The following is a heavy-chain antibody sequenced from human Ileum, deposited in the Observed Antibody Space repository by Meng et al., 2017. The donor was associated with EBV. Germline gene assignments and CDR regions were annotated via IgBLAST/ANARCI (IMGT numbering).Heavy chain of an antibody. D-gene: IGHD1-26*01. V-gene: IGHV4-28*01. CDR1: GYSISTTNW. CDR3: ARNSESGSYIDY. J-gene: IGHJ4*02. Sequence: QGQLQEAGPGLVKPSDTLSLPCAVSGYSISTTNWWGWIRQPPGKGLEWIGHIYYSGTTYNNPSLKSRVTMSIDPSKNQFSLKLSSVTAVDTAVYYCARNSESGSYIDYWGLGTLVTVSS. CDR2: IYYSGTT.